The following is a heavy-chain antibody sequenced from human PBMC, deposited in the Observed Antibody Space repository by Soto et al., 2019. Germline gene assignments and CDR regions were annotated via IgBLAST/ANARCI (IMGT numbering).Heavy chain of an antibody. CDR3: ARLRRDWGDAFDL. V-gene: IGHV1-69*01. D-gene: IGHD3-16*01. J-gene: IGHJ3*01. Sequence: QVQLVQSGADVKKPGSSVKVSCKTSGGPFGSSAISWVRQAPAQGLEWMGEIIPVFDKANYAQNFQGRLTITADEPTGTVFMQLSSLRSKDTAVYFRARLRRDWGDAFDLWGLGTFVTVSS. CDR1: GGPFGSSA. CDR2: IIPVFDKA.